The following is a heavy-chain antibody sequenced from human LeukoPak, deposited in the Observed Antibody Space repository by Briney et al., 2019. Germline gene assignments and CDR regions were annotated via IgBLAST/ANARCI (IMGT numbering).Heavy chain of an antibody. V-gene: IGHV3-43*02. CDR1: GFTFDDYA. CDR2: ISGDGGET. CDR3: AKAARPARGPYYYYYYYMDV. J-gene: IGHJ6*03. Sequence: PGGSLRLSCAASGFTFDDYAMHWVRQAPGKGLEWVSLISGDGGETYYADSVKGRFTISRDNSKNTLYLQMNSLRAEDTAVYYCAKAARPARGPYYYYYYYMDVWGKGTTVTVSS.